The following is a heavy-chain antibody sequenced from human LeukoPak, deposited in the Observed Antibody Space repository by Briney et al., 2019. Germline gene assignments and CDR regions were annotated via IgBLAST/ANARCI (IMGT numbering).Heavy chain of an antibody. CDR3: AKDGSSSGYTLFHLSRLGERTNWFDP. CDR1: GFTFSSYW. CDR2: IKQDGSEK. V-gene: IGHV3-7*03. D-gene: IGHD3-22*01. J-gene: IGHJ5*02. Sequence: GGSLRLSCAASGFTFSSYWMSWVRQAPGKGLEWVANIKQDGSEKYYVDSVKGRFTISRDNSKNTLYLQMNSLRAEDTAVYYCAKDGSSSGYTLFHLSRLGERTNWFDPWGQGTLVTVSS.